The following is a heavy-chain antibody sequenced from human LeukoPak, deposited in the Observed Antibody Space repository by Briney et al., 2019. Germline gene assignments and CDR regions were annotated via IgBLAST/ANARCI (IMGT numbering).Heavy chain of an antibody. V-gene: IGHV3-30*18. CDR2: ISYDGSNK. Sequence: GGSLRLSCAASGFTFSSYGMHWVRQAPGKGLEWVAVISYDGSNKYYADSVKGRFTISRDNSKNTLYLQMNSLRAEDTAVYYCAKDPTTVTTPRVSWFDPWGQGTLVTVSS. CDR3: AKDPTTVTTPRVSWFDP. D-gene: IGHD4-17*01. J-gene: IGHJ5*02. CDR1: GFTFSSYG.